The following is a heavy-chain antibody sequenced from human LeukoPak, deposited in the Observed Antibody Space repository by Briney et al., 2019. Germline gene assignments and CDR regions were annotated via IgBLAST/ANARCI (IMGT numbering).Heavy chain of an antibody. Sequence: GESLKISCKGSGYSLNNYWIGWVRQMPGRGLEWMGIISPSDSNTRYSPSFQGQVTISADKSVSTAYLQWSSLKASDTAIYYCARRLDYGGNSHGYWGQGTLVTVPS. D-gene: IGHD4-23*01. J-gene: IGHJ4*02. CDR1: GYSLNNYW. CDR2: ISPSDSNT. V-gene: IGHV5-51*01. CDR3: ARRLDYGGNSHGY.